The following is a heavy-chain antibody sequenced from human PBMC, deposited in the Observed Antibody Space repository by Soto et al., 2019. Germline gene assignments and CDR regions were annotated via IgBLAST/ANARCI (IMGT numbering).Heavy chain of an antibody. CDR3: ARGGYWSSTSCPILPFDY. V-gene: IGHV3-21*01. CDR1: GFTFSTYI. J-gene: IGHJ4*02. D-gene: IGHD2-2*01. Sequence: EVQLVESGGGLVKPGGSLRLSCAASGFTFSTYIMNWVRQAPGKGLEWVSSISSSSTYIYYADSVKGRFTISRDNAKNSLYLQMNSLRAEDTAVYYCARGGYWSSTSCPILPFDYWGQGTLVTVSS. CDR2: ISSSSTYI.